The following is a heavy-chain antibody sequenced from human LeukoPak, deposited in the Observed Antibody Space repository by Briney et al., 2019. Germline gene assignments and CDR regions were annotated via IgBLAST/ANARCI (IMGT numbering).Heavy chain of an antibody. V-gene: IGHV1-46*01. CDR1: AYTFSSYL. J-gene: IGHJ5*02. CDR2: IDPSGGST. Sequence: ASVKVSCKASAYTFSSYLIHWVRQAPGQGLDWMGIIDPSGGSTVYAQRFQGRVTMTRDTSTSTVYMELSSLRSEDTAVYCCARDLGLRGVTNWFDPWGQGTLVTVSS. D-gene: IGHD3-10*01. CDR3: ARDLGLRGVTNWFDP.